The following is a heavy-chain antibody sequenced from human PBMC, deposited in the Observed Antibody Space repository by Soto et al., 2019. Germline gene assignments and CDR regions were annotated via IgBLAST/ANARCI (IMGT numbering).Heavy chain of an antibody. CDR3: ARDHFPWLDP. D-gene: IGHD3-3*02. CDR1: GYVYTSFG. J-gene: IGHJ5*02. CDR2: ISPYNGDT. V-gene: IGHV1-18*04. Sequence: SVKVSCKTSGYVYTSFGISWVRQAPGQVLEWMGWISPYNGDTKYAQKFQDRVTMTSDTSTTTAYMELRSLRSDDTAVYFCARDHFPWLDPWGQGTRVTVSS.